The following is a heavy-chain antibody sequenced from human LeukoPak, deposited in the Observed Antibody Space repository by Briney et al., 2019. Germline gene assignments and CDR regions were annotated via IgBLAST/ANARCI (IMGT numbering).Heavy chain of an antibody. J-gene: IGHJ4*02. V-gene: IGHV3-7*01. CDR1: GFTFSSYW. CDR3: ARDSGWELLMAEYFDY. D-gene: IGHD1-26*01. Sequence: GGSLRLSCAASGFTFSSYWMSWVRQAPGKGLEWVANIKQDGSEKYYVDSVKGRFTISRDNAKNSLYLQMNSLRAEDTAVYYCARDSGWELLMAEYFDYWGQGTLVTVSS. CDR2: IKQDGSEK.